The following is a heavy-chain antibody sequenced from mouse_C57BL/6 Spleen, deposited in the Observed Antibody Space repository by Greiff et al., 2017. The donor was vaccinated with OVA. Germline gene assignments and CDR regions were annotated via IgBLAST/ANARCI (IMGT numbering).Heavy chain of an antibody. CDR3: ARGGLAYYYAMDY. J-gene: IGHJ4*01. CDR2: IYPGDGDT. V-gene: IGHV1-82*01. Sequence: VKLQESGPELVKPGASVKISCKASGYAFSSSWMNWVKQRPGKGLEWIGRIYPGDGDTNYNGKFKGKATLTADKSSSTAYMQLSSLTAEDSAVYFCARGGLAYYYAMDYWGQGTSVTVSS. D-gene: IGHD3-3*01. CDR1: GYAFSSSW.